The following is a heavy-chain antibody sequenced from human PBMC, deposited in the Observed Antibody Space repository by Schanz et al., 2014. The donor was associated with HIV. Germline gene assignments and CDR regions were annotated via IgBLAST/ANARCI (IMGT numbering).Heavy chain of an antibody. CDR3: ARSPDWAGTDAFDI. CDR1: GFTFSSYS. CDR2: ISSSGSTI. Sequence: EEQLVESGGGLVQPGGSLRLSCAASGFTFSSYSMNWVRQAPGKGLEWVSYISSSGSTIYYADSVKGRFTISRDNPKNTLFLQMSSLRAEDTAIYYCARSPDWAGTDAFDIWGQGTMVTVSS. D-gene: IGHD6-19*01. J-gene: IGHJ3*02. V-gene: IGHV3-48*01.